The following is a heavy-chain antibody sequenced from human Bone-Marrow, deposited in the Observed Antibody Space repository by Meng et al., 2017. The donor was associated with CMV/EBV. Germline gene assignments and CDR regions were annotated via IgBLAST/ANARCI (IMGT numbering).Heavy chain of an antibody. CDR3: ARGPSGSYFRPFDY. V-gene: IGHV1-18*01. J-gene: IGHJ4*02. CDR1: GYTFTSYG. D-gene: IGHD1-26*01. CDR2: ISAYNGDT. Sequence: QVQLVQSGVEVKKPGASVKVCCKASGYTFTSYGISWVRQAPGQGLEWVGWISAYNGDTNYAQKLQGRVTMTTDTSTNSAYMELRSLRSDDTAVYYCARGPSGSYFRPFDYWGQGTLVTVSS.